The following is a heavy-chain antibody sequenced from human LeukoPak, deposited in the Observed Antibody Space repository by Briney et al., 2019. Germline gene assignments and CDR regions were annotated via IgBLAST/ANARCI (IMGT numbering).Heavy chain of an antibody. D-gene: IGHD4-17*01. J-gene: IGHJ5*02. CDR3: ARGSAGGLRGSWQRWRFDP. CDR1: GGSIGSGSYY. CDR2: IYTSGST. Sequence: SETLSLTCTVSGGSIGSGSYYWSWIRQPAGKGLEWIGRIYTSGSTNYNPSLKSRVTISVDTSKNQFSLKLSSVTAADTAVYYCARGSAGGLRGSWQRWRFDPWGQGTLVTVSS. V-gene: IGHV4-61*02.